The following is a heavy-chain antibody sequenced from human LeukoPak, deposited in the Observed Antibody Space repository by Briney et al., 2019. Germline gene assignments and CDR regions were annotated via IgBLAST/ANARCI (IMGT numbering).Heavy chain of an antibody. CDR3: AKEYRLAHPGVATDFDY. CDR1: GFTFSTYG. D-gene: IGHD5-12*01. V-gene: IGHV3-30*18. J-gene: IGHJ4*02. CDR2: ISYDGVYK. Sequence: PGGSLRLSCAASGFTFSTYGMHWVRQAPGKGLEWVAVISYDGVYKYYQDSVKGRFSISRDNSKNTLYLQMNSLRAEDTAVYYCAKEYRLAHPGVATDFDYWGQGTLVTVSS.